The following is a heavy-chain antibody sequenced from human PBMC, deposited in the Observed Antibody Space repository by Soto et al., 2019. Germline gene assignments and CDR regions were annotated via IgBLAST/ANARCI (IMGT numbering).Heavy chain of an antibody. CDR3: ASYLTTVTTYNYFDY. V-gene: IGHV1-3*01. D-gene: IGHD4-4*01. CDR2: INAGNGNT. Sequence: ASVKVSCTASGYTFTSYAMHWVRQAPGQRLEWMGWINAGNGNTKYSQKFQGRVTITRDTSASTAYMELSSLRSEDTAVYYCASYLTTVTTYNYFDYWGQGTLVTVSS. CDR1: GYTFTSYA. J-gene: IGHJ4*02.